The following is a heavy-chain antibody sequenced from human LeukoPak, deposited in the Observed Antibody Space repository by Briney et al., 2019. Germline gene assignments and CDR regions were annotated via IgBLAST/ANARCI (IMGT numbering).Heavy chain of an antibody. CDR2: IYYNEDT. CDR1: GVSIYSGTYY. V-gene: IGHV4-39*01. CDR3: ARQLAAGNDGFDV. Sequence: PSETLSLTCSVSGVSIYSGTYYWAWIHQLPGKGLEFIGSIYYNEDTFHNPSLKSRLTISVDTSANLFSLRLTSVTAADTATYYCARQLAAGNDGFDVWGQGTVVTVSS. J-gene: IGHJ3*01. D-gene: IGHD2-15*01.